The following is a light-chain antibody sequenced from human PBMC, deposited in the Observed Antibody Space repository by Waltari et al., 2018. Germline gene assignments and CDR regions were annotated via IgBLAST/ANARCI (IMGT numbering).Light chain of an antibody. CDR1: QSVTKNY. V-gene: IGKV3-20*01. Sequence: EIVLTQSPDTLSLSLGERATLSCRASQSVTKNYLAWSQQKPGQPPRLLIDDATDRATGIPDGFSGSGSGTDFTLTISRLEAEDFALYYCQQCAHSPLTFGGGTRVEIK. J-gene: IGKJ4*01. CDR3: QQCAHSPLT. CDR2: DAT.